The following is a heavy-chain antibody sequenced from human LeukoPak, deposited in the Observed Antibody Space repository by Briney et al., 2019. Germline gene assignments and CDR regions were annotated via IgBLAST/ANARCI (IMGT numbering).Heavy chain of an antibody. CDR3: ARVSGGWRMDV. Sequence: GGSLRLSCAASRFTFSSYSMNWVRQAPGKGLEWVSSISSSSSYIYYADSVKGRFTISRDNAKNSLYLQMNSLRAEDTAVYYCARVSGGWRMDVWGQGTTVTVSS. V-gene: IGHV3-21*01. D-gene: IGHD6-19*01. CDR2: ISSSSSYI. J-gene: IGHJ6*02. CDR1: RFTFSSYS.